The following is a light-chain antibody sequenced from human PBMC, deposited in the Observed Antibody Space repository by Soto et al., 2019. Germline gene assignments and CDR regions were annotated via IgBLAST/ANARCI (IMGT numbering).Light chain of an antibody. CDR2: DAS. CDR3: QQDNSYPYT. J-gene: IGKJ2*01. CDR1: QSISSW. Sequence: DIQMTQSPSTLSASVGDRVTITCRASQSISSWLAWYQQKPDKAPKLLIYDASRLDGGVPSRFSGSGSGTEFTLTISSLQPDDFATYHCQQDNSYPYTFGQGTKLEIK. V-gene: IGKV1-5*01.